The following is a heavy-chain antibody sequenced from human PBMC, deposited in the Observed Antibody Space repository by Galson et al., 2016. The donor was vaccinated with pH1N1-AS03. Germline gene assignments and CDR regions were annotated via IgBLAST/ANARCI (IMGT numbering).Heavy chain of an antibody. CDR1: GFTFNIYA. D-gene: IGHD3/OR15-3a*01. J-gene: IGHJ5*02. CDR2: IGGIDSST. V-gene: IGHV3-23*01. CDR3: AGGTGSPHWFDP. Sequence: SLRLSCAASGFTFNIYAMNWVRQAPGKGLQWVSGIGGIDSSTWYPESVKGRFTVSRDNSKNTVYLQLRSLRAEDTAIYYCAGGTGSPHWFDPWGQGTFVTVSA.